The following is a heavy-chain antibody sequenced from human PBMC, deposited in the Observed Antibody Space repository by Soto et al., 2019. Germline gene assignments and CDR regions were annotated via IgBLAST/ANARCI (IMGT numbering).Heavy chain of an antibody. CDR3: AKDLGGSYDYYYYGMDV. CDR1: GFTFDDYA. J-gene: IGHJ6*02. Sequence: EVQLVESGGGLVQPGRSLRLSCEASGFTFDDYAMHWVRQAPGKGLEWVSGISWKSGNIVYADSVKGRFAISRDIAKNYLYLQMNSLRAEDTALYYCAKDLGGSYDYYYYGMDVWGQGTTVTVSS. CDR2: ISWKSGNI. D-gene: IGHD3-16*01. V-gene: IGHV3-9*01.